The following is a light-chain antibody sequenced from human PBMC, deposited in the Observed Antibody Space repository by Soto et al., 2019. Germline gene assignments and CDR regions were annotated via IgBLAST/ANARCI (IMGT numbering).Light chain of an antibody. CDR1: QSVYWD. CDR3: QQYANRPPLT. CDR2: GAS. J-gene: IGKJ4*01. Sequence: EIVMTQSPATLSVSPGEGATLSCRASQSVYWDLAWYQQKPGQAPRLLIYGASTRATGIPARFSGSGSGTEFTLTITSLQSEDFAVYYCQQYANRPPLTFGGGTKVEI. V-gene: IGKV3-15*01.